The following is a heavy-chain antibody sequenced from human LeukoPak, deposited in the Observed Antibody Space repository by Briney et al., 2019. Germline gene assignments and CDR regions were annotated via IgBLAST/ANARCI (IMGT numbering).Heavy chain of an antibody. V-gene: IGHV3-30*18. CDR2: ISYDGSSK. Sequence: GRSLRLSCAASGFTFSSYGMHWVRQAPGKGLEWVAVISYDGSSKYYADSVKGRFTISRDNSKNTLYLQMNSLRAEDTAVYYCAKRGSIFGKKNWFDPWGQGTLVTVSS. D-gene: IGHD3-10*02. CDR3: AKRGSIFGKKNWFDP. CDR1: GFTFSSYG. J-gene: IGHJ5*02.